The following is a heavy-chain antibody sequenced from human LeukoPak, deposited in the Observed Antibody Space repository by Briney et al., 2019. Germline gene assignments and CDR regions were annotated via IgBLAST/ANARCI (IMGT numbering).Heavy chain of an antibody. J-gene: IGHJ6*03. Sequence: GGSLRLSCAASGFTFSSYWMHWVRQAPGKGLEWVSYISSSGSTIYYADSVKGRFTISRDNAKNSLYLQMNSLRAEDTAVYYCARSAALGYYYYYMDVWGKGTTVTVSS. CDR2: ISSSGSTI. CDR3: ARSAALGYYYYYMDV. V-gene: IGHV3-48*04. CDR1: GFTFSSYW. D-gene: IGHD2-2*01.